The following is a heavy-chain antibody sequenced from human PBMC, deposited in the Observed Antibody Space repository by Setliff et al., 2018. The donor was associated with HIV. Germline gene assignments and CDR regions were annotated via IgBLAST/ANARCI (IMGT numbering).Heavy chain of an antibody. V-gene: IGHV3-74*01. J-gene: IGHJ6*02. CDR3: VRDTFDGRSYYGWDV. D-gene: IGHD3-9*01. CDR2: LNPEANYI. Sequence: GGSLRLSCAASGLTSSTSWMQWVRQSPGEGLLWVARLNPEANYIHYADSVKGRFTISRDNAKNTLYLQMNSLRTEDTAVYYCVRDTFDGRSYYGWDVWGQGTTVTVSS. CDR1: GLTSSTSW.